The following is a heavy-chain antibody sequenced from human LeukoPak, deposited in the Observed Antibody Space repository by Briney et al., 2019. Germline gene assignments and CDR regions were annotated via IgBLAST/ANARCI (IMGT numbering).Heavy chain of an antibody. J-gene: IGHJ4*02. CDR1: GFTFRSYS. CDR3: ARDGVVVTYYFEY. CDR2: ISVGSNYI. V-gene: IGHV3-21*06. D-gene: IGHD3-22*01. Sequence: GGSLRLSCAASGFTFRSYSLNWVRQAPGKGLEWVSSISVGSNYIYYADSVKGRFTISRDNAKNLVYLQMNSLRAEDTAVYYCARDGVVVTYYFEYWGQGTMVTVSA.